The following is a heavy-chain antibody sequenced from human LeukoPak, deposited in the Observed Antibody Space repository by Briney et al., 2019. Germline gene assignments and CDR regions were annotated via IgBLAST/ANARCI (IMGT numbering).Heavy chain of an antibody. D-gene: IGHD5-12*01. CDR2: VAYSGST. Sequence: SETLSLTCTVSGGSTNSYYWSWIRQSPGKGLEWIGHVAYSGSTNYSPSHKSRVTISLDTSKNQFSLKLSSVTAADTAVYYCARTVSGYYFNAWGPGTLVTVSS. J-gene: IGHJ5*02. CDR1: GGSTNSYY. CDR3: ARTVSGYYFNA. V-gene: IGHV4-59*01.